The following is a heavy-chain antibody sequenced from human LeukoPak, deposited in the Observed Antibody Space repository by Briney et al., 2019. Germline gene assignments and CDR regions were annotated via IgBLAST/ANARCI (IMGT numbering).Heavy chain of an antibody. V-gene: IGHV5-51*01. CDR3: ARPWGPYSSGWYWFDY. D-gene: IGHD6-19*01. CDR2: IYPGDSDT. Sequence: GESLKISCKGSGYSFTSYWIGWVRQMPGKGLGWMGIIYPGDSDTRYSPSFQGQVTISADKSISTAYLQWSSLKASDTAMYYCARPWGPYSSGWYWFDYWGQGTLVTVSS. J-gene: IGHJ4*02. CDR1: GYSFTSYW.